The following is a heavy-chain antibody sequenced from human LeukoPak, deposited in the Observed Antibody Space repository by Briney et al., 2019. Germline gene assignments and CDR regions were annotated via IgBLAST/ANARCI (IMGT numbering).Heavy chain of an antibody. CDR1: GGSISSSSYY. Sequence: PSETLSLTCTVSGGSISSSSYYWGWIRQPPGKGLEWIGSIYYSGSTYYNPSLKSRVTISVDTSKNQFSLKLSSVTAADTAVYYCARHANDYVWGSYRYGSYYYYMDVWGKGTTVTISS. CDR3: ARHANDYVWGSYRYGSYYYYMDV. J-gene: IGHJ6*03. V-gene: IGHV4-39*01. D-gene: IGHD3-16*02. CDR2: IYYSGST.